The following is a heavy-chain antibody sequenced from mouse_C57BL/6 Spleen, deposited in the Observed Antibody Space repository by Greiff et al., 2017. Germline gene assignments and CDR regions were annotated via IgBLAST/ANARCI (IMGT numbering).Heavy chain of an antibody. Sequence: EVMLVESGGGLVQPGGSMKLSCAASGFTFSDAWMDWVRQSPEKGLEWVAEIRNKANNHATYYAESVKGRFTISRDDSKSSVYLQMNSVRAEDTGIYYCTKRVTPGAMDYWGQGTSVTVSS. D-gene: IGHD2-13*01. CDR3: TKRVTPGAMDY. CDR2: IRNKANNHAT. V-gene: IGHV6-6*01. CDR1: GFTFSDAW. J-gene: IGHJ4*01.